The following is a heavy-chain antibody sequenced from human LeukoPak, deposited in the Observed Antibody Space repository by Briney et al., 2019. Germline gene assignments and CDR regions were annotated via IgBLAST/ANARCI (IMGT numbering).Heavy chain of an antibody. J-gene: IGHJ4*02. Sequence: SETLSLTCTVSGDSISSGGYYWSWIRQHPGKGLEWIGYIYYSGSTYYNPSLKSRVTISVDTSKNQFSLKLSSVTAADTAVYYCVASYGSGSLDYWGQGTLVTVSS. V-gene: IGHV4-31*03. CDR3: VASYGSGSLDY. D-gene: IGHD3-10*01. CDR1: GDSISSGGYY. CDR2: IYYSGST.